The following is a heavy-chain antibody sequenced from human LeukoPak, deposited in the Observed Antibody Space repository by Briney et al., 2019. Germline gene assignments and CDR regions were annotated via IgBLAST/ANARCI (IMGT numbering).Heavy chain of an antibody. D-gene: IGHD2-8*01. CDR1: GITFSNYN. V-gene: IGHV3-21*01. Sequence: GGSLRLSCAAPGITFSNYNMNWVRQAPGKGLEWISSITSSSSYTFYADSVKGRFTISRDNAKNSLYLQMNSLRAEDTAVYYCAREGPIMVYATYLDYWGQGTLVTVSS. CDR2: ITSSSSYT. CDR3: AREGPIMVYATYLDY. J-gene: IGHJ4*02.